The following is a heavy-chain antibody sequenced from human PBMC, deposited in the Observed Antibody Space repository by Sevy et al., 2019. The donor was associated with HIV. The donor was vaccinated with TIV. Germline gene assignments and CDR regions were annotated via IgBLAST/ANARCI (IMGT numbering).Heavy chain of an antibody. D-gene: IGHD1-7*01. CDR3: AREERSGTTTSFDY. Sequence: GGSLRLSCAASGFTFSDCGMHWVRQAPGKGLEWVAVIWSDGSNKYYGDSVKGRFTISRDSSKNTLFLQMNSLRVDDTAVYYCAREERSGTTTSFDYWGQGALVTVSS. CDR2: IWSDGSNK. V-gene: IGHV3-33*01. CDR1: GFTFSDCG. J-gene: IGHJ4*02.